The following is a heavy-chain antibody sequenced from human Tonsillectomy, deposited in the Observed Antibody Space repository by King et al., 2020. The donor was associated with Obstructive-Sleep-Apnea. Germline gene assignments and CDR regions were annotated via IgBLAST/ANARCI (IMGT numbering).Heavy chain of an antibody. Sequence: QLVQSGGGLVKPGGSLRLSCAASGFTFSNAWMSWVRQAPGKGLEWGGRIKSKTDGGTKDYAATVKGRFTISRDDSKNTLYLQMNSLKTEDTAVYYCTTPTYNWKFDYWGQRTLVTVSS. CDR1: GFTFSNAW. V-gene: IGHV3-15*01. CDR2: IKSKTDGGTK. D-gene: IGHD1-20*01. CDR3: TTPTYNWKFDY. J-gene: IGHJ4*02.